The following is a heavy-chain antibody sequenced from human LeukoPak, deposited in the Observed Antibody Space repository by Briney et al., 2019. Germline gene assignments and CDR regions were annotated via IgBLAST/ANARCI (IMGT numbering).Heavy chain of an antibody. Sequence: SETLSLTCAVYGGSFSGYYWSWIRQPPGKGLEWIGEINHSGSTNYNPSLKSRVTISVDTSKNQFSLKLSSVTAADTAVYYCARDKRPSSGCYYFDYWGQGTLVTVSS. CDR1: GGSFSGYY. CDR2: INHSGST. J-gene: IGHJ4*02. D-gene: IGHD3-22*01. CDR3: ARDKRPSSGCYYFDY. V-gene: IGHV4-34*01.